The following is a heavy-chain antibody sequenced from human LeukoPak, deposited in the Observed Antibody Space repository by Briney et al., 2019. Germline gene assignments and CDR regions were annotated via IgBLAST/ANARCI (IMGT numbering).Heavy chain of an antibody. J-gene: IGHJ4*02. CDR1: GYSFSSYW. CDR3: ARHHNWNDDYFDY. Sequence: PGESLKISCKGSGYSFSSYWIAWVRQQPGKGLEWMGIIYPGDSDTRYSPSFQGQVAISADKSINTAYLQWSSLKASDTAMYYCARHHNWNDDYFDYWGQGTLVTVSS. V-gene: IGHV5-51*01. D-gene: IGHD1-20*01. CDR2: IYPGDSDT.